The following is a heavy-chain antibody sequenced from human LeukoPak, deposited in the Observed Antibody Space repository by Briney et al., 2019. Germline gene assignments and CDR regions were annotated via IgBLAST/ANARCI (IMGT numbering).Heavy chain of an antibody. D-gene: IGHD3-22*01. CDR1: GGSISSYY. CDR2: IYYSGST. V-gene: IGHV4-59*01. J-gene: IGHJ4*02. CDR3: ARGRAYHDSTGYFY. Sequence: SETLSLTCTVSGGSISSYYWSWIRQPPGKGLEWIGYIYYSGSTNYNPSLKSRVTMSVDTSKNELSLKVTSVTAADTAVYYCARGRAYHDSTGYFYWGPGTLVTVSS.